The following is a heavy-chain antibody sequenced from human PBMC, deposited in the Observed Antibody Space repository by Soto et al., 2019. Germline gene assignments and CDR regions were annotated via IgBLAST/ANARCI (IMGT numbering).Heavy chain of an antibody. CDR2: INAGSGNT. J-gene: IGHJ5*02. CDR3: ARQYYDILTGYYPSWFDP. V-gene: IGHV1-3*01. Sequence: ASVKVSCKASGYTSTNYGMHWVRQAPGQRLEWMGWINAGSGNTGYAQKFQGRVTITRDTSISTAYMELSSLRSEDTAVYYCARQYYDILTGYYPSWFDPWGQGTLVTVSS. D-gene: IGHD3-9*01. CDR1: GYTSTNYG.